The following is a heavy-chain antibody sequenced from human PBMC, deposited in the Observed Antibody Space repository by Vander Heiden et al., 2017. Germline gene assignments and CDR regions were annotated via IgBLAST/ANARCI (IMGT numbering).Heavy chain of an antibody. J-gene: IGHJ6*02. CDR1: AFPLSTRGMC. V-gene: IGHV2-70*01. CDR3: ARIRRVRGYYYYGMDV. Sequence: QVTLRESGPALVKPTQTLTLTCTFSAFPLSTRGMCVSWIRQPPGRALEWLALIDWDDDEYYSTSLKTRLTISKDTSKNQVVLTMTNMDPVDTATYYCARIRRVRGYYYYGMDVWGQGTTVTVSS. D-gene: IGHD3-10*01. CDR2: IDWDDDE.